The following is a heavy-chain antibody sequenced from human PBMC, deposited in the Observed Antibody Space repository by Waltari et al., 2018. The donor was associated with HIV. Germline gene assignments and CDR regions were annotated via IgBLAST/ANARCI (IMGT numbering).Heavy chain of an antibody. CDR3: ARYSSGWFVFDH. Sequence: QVQLQESGPGLVKPSQTLSLTCAVPGVSIRSGSYYWSCIRQPAGKGLEWIGRIYTSGSTNYNPSLRSRVTISVDTSKNLFSLKLNSVTAADTAVYYCARYSSGWFVFDHWGQGILVTVSS. D-gene: IGHD6-19*01. V-gene: IGHV4-61*02. CDR2: IYTSGST. CDR1: GVSIRSGSYY. J-gene: IGHJ4*02.